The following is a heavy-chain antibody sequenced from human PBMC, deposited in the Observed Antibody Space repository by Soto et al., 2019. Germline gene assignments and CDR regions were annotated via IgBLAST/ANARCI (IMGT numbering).Heavy chain of an antibody. D-gene: IGHD4-4*01. J-gene: IGHJ3*02. CDR3: LITTSAFDI. V-gene: IGHV3-7*01. CDR1: GFTLSGYW. CDR2: IKQDGSEI. Sequence: VQLVESGGGLVQPGGSLRLSCAASGFTLSGYWMSWVRQAPGKGLEWVANIKQDGSEIYYVDSVKGRFTISRDNAKNSLFLQMNSLRAEDTAVYYCLITTSAFDIWGQGTLVTVSS.